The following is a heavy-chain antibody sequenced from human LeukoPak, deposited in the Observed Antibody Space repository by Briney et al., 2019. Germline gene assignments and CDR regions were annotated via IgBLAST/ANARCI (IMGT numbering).Heavy chain of an antibody. D-gene: IGHD1-26*01. CDR1: GGSFSGYY. Sequence: LSLTCAVYGGSFSGYYWSWIRQAPGKGLEWVSYISSSGSTIYYADSVKGRFTISRDNAKNSLYLQMNSLRAEDTAVYYCARDKARVGGSYFGYWGQGTLVTVSS. CDR2: ISSSGSTI. J-gene: IGHJ4*02. V-gene: IGHV3-11*04. CDR3: ARDKARVGGSYFGY.